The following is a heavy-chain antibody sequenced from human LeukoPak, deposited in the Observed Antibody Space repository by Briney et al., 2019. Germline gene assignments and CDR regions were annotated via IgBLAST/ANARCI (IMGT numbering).Heavy chain of an antibody. D-gene: IGHD3-10*01. Sequence: SETLSLTCSVSGGSISSNSYSWGGIRQPPGKGLEWIGSIYYTGSTYYNPSLKSRVTISVDTSKNQFSLKLSSVTAADTAVYYCARQPKSCAPGIFITGKACWFDTWGQGTLVTVSP. V-gene: IGHV4-39*01. CDR3: ARQPKSCAPGIFITGKACWFDT. J-gene: IGHJ5*02. CDR2: IYYTGST. CDR1: GGSISSNSYS.